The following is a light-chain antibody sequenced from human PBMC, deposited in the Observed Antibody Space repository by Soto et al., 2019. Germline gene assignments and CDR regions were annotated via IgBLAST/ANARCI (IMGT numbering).Light chain of an antibody. V-gene: IGLV1-44*01. Sequence: QSVLTQPPSASGTPGQRVSISCSGSSSNIGSNSVQWHQQLPGTAPNLLIYADNQRPSGVPDRFSGSKSGTSASLAITGLQSGDEADYYCAAWDDSQNCCVFGTGTKVTVL. CDR1: SSNIGSNS. CDR3: AAWDDSQNCCV. J-gene: IGLJ1*01. CDR2: ADN.